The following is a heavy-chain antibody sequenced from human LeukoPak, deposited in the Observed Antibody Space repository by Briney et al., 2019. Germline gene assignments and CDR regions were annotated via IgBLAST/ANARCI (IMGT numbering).Heavy chain of an antibody. Sequence: GASLKISFQGSGYRFTSYWIGWVRQMPGKGLEWMGIIYPGDSDTRYSPSFQGQVTISADKSISTAYLQWSSLKASDTAMYYFARAPKGHYYGSGSRYYYGMDVWGQGTTVTVSS. CDR3: ARAPKGHYYGSGSRYYYGMDV. V-gene: IGHV5-51*01. CDR2: IYPGDSDT. D-gene: IGHD3-10*01. J-gene: IGHJ6*02. CDR1: GYRFTSYW.